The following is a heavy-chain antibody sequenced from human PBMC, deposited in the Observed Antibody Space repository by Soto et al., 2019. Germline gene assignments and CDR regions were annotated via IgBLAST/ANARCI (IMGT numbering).Heavy chain of an antibody. D-gene: IGHD2-8*02. CDR3: ARDKITGLFDY. CDR1: GSSISSYY. V-gene: IGHV4-59*12. Sequence: PSETLCLTCTLSGSSISSYYWSWIRQPPGKGLEWIGYIYYSGSTNYNPSLKSRVTISVDTSKNQFSLKLTSVTAADTAVYYCARDKITGLFDYWGQGTLVTVSS. CDR2: IYYSGST. J-gene: IGHJ4*02.